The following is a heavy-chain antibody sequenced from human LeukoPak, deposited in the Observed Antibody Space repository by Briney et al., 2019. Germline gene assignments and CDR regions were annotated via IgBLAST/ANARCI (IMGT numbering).Heavy chain of an antibody. J-gene: IGHJ4*02. D-gene: IGHD6-19*01. CDR1: GYTFTGYY. CDR3: ARGDPVAGTSDFDY. CDR2: INPNSGGT. Sequence: ASVKVSCKASGYTFTGYYMHRVRQAPGQGLEWMGWINPNSGGTNYAQKFQGRVTMTRDTSISTAYMELSRLRSDDTAVYYCARGDPVAGTSDFDYWGQGTLVTVSS. V-gene: IGHV1-2*02.